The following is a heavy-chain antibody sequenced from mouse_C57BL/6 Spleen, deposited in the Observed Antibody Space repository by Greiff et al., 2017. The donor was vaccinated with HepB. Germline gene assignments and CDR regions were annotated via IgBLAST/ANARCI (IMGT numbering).Heavy chain of an antibody. CDR3: AREVWTLDY. Sequence: QVQLQQSGPEQVKPGASVKISCKASGYAFSSSWMNWVKQRPGKGLEWIGRIYPGDGDTNYNGKFKGKATLTADKSSSTAYMQLSSLTSEDSAVYFCAREVWTLDYWGQGTTLTVSS. J-gene: IGHJ2*01. D-gene: IGHD2-10*02. V-gene: IGHV1-82*01. CDR1: GYAFSSSW. CDR2: IYPGDGDT.